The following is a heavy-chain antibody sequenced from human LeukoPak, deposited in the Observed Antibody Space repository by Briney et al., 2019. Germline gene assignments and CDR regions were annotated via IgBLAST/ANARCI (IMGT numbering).Heavy chain of an antibody. Sequence: SVKVSCKASGGTFSSYGISWVRQAPGQGLEWMGGIIPIFGTTKYAQKFQGRVTITADESTSTAYMEVSSLRSEDTAVYYCARDGVDYYDSSAYLDCWGQGTLVTVSS. CDR1: GGTFSSYG. CDR3: ARDGVDYYDSSAYLDC. CDR2: IIPIFGTT. V-gene: IGHV1-69*13. D-gene: IGHD3-22*01. J-gene: IGHJ4*02.